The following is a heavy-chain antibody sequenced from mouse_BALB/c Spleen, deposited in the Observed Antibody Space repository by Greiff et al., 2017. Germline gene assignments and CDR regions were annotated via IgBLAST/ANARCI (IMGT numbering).Heavy chain of an antibody. D-gene: IGHD2-4*01. J-gene: IGHJ4*01. CDR2: ISSGGSYT. V-gene: IGHV5-6*01. Sequence: VQLKQSGGDLVKPGGSLKLSCAASGFTFSSYGMSWVRQTPDKRLEWVATISSGGSYTYYPDSVKGRFTISRDNAKNTLYLQMSSLKSEDTAMYYCARRGYDYDNYYAMDYWGQGTSVTVSS. CDR3: ARRGYDYDNYYAMDY. CDR1: GFTFSSYG.